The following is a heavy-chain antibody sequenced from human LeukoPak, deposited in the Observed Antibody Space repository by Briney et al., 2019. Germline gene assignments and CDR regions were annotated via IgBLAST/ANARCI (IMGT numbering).Heavy chain of an antibody. V-gene: IGHV4-34*01. Sequence: SETLSFTCAVYGGSFSGYYWSWIRQPPGKGLEWIGEINHSGSTNYNPSLKSRVTISVDTSKNQFSLKLSSVTATDTAVYYCAMLLAYCGGDCLGSDYWGQGTLVTVSS. CDR2: INHSGST. CDR3: AMLLAYCGGDCLGSDY. J-gene: IGHJ4*02. D-gene: IGHD2-21*02. CDR1: GGSFSGYY.